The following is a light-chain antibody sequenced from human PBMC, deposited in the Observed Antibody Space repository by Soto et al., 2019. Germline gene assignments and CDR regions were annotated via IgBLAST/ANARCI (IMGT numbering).Light chain of an antibody. CDR1: QDIGTY. CDR2: KAS. Sequence: AIRMTQSPSSFSASTGDRVSITCRATQDIGTYLAWYQHKPGKAPKLLIYKASTLKSGVPSRFSGSGSGTEFTLTISSLQPDDFATYYCQHYNSYSEAFGQGTKVDI. V-gene: IGKV1-8*01. CDR3: QHYNSYSEA. J-gene: IGKJ1*01.